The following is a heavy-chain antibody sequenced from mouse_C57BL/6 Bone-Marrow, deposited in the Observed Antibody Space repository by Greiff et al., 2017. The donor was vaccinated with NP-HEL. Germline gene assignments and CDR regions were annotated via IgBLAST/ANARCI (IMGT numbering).Heavy chain of an antibody. D-gene: IGHD2-2*01. CDR1: GFSLTSYA. V-gene: IGHV2-9-1*01. J-gene: IGHJ4*01. Sequence: QVQLQQSGPGLVAPSQSLSITCTVSGFSLTSYAISWVRQPPGKGLEWLGVIWTGGGTNYNSALKSRLSISKDNSKSQVFLKMNSPQTDDTARYDWARERARVIYYGFDGPLYYAMDYWGQGTSGTGSS. CDR2: IWTGGGT. CDR3: ARERARVIYYGFDGPLYYAMDY.